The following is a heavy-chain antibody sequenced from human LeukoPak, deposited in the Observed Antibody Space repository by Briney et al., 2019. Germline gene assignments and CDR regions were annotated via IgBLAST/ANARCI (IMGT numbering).Heavy chain of an antibody. D-gene: IGHD5-12*01. CDR1: GFTFSSYR. Sequence: GGSLRLSCAASGFTFSSYRMNWVXQAPGXGLEWVSCISSSSDYLYYADSAKGRFTISRDNAQNSLYLQMNSLRAEDTAVYYCARERGYGGYKWFDPWGQGTLVTVSS. V-gene: IGHV3-21*01. CDR2: ISSSSDYL. J-gene: IGHJ5*02. CDR3: ARERGYGGYKWFDP.